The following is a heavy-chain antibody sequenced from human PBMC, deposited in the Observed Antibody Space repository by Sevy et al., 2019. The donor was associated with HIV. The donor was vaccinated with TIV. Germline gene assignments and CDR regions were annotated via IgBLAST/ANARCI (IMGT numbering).Heavy chain of an antibody. CDR2: INPSGGST. Sequence: ASVKVSCKASGYTFTSYYMHWVRQALGQGLEWMGIINPSGGSTSYAQKFQGRVTMTRDTSTSTVYMELSSLRSEDTAVYYCARSPYYDFWSGPYYFDYWGQGTLVTVSS. CDR3: ARSPYYDFWSGPYYFDY. J-gene: IGHJ4*02. V-gene: IGHV1-46*03. D-gene: IGHD3-3*01. CDR1: GYTFTSYY.